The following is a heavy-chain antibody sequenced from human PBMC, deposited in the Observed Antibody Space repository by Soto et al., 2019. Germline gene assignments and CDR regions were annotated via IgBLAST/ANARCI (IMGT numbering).Heavy chain of an antibody. J-gene: IGHJ6*02. Sequence: SETLSLTCAVYGGSFSGYYWSWIRQPPGKGLEWIGEINHSGSTNYNPSLKSRVTISVDTSKNQFSLKLSSVTAADTAVYYCAGVKKTRSGSYLVDYYYGMDVWGQGTTVTVSS. V-gene: IGHV4-34*01. CDR1: GGSFSGYY. D-gene: IGHD1-26*01. CDR2: INHSGST. CDR3: AGVKKTRSGSYLVDYYYGMDV.